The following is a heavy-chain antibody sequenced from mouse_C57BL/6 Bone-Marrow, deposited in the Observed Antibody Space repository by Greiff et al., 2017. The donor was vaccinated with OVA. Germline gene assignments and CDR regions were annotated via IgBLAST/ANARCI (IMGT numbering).Heavy chain of an antibody. CDR2: ISYDGSN. J-gene: IGHJ4*01. CDR1: GYSITSGYY. V-gene: IGHV3-6*01. D-gene: IGHD2-5*01. Sequence: EVQLVESGPGLVKPSQSLSLTCSVTGYSITSGYYWNWIRQFPGNKLEWMGYISYDGSNNYNPTLKNRISINRETSKNQFFLKLNSVTTEDTATYYCARNAYYSNYDYYAMDYWGQGTSVTVSS. CDR3: ARNAYYSNYDYYAMDY.